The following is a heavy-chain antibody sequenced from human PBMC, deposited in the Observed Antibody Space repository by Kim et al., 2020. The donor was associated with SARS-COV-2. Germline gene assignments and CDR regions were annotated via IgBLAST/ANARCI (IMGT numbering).Heavy chain of an antibody. Sequence: SETLSLTCTVSGGSISSYYWSWIRQPPGKGLEWIGYIYYSGSTNYNPSLKNRVTISVNTSKNQFSLKLSSVTAADTAVYYCAKDLPHPHQTYYYYGMDVWGQGTTVTVSS. V-gene: IGHV4-59*13. D-gene: IGHD2-2*01. CDR1: GGSISSYY. CDR3: AKDLPHPHQTYYYYGMDV. CDR2: IYYSGST. J-gene: IGHJ6*02.